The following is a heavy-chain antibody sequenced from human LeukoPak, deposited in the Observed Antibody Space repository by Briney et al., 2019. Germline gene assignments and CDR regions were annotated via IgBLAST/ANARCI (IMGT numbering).Heavy chain of an antibody. J-gene: IGHJ4*02. CDR1: GFTFSSYA. CDR2: ISGSGGST. V-gene: IGHV3-23*01. CDR3: TKDGWGSYNFDY. Sequence: GGSLRLSCAASGFTFSSYAMSWVRQAPGKGLEWVSAISGSGGSTYYADSVKGRFTISRDNSKNTLYLQMNSLRAEDTAVYYCTKDGWGSYNFDYWGQGTLVTVSS. D-gene: IGHD1-26*01.